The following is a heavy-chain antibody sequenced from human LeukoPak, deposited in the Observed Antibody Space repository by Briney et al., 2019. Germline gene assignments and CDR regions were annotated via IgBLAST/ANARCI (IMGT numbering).Heavy chain of an antibody. J-gene: IGHJ4*02. V-gene: IGHV4-31*03. CDR2: IYYSGST. CDR1: GGSISSGGYY. D-gene: IGHD6-6*01. CDR3: ARGRVRYSSSSKYYFDY. Sequence: SQTLSLTYTVSGGSISSGGYYWSWIRQHPGKGLEWIGYIYYSGSTYYNPSLKSRVTISVDTSKNQFSLKLSSVTAADTAVYYCARGRVRYSSSSKYYFDYWGQGTLVNVSS.